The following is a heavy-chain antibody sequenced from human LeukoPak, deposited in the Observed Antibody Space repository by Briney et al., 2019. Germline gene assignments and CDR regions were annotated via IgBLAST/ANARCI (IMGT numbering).Heavy chain of an antibody. J-gene: IGHJ4*02. V-gene: IGHV3-33*08. Sequence: GGSLRLSCAASGFTFSSYEMNWVRQAPGKGLEWVAVIWYDGSNKYYADSVKGRFTISRDNSKNTLYLQMNSLRAEDTAVYYCARGLGYCTNGVCSNFDYWGQGTLVTVSS. D-gene: IGHD2-8*01. CDR2: IWYDGSNK. CDR1: GFTFSSYE. CDR3: ARGLGYCTNGVCSNFDY.